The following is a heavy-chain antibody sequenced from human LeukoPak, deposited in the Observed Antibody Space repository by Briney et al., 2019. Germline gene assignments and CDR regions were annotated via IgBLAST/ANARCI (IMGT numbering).Heavy chain of an antibody. Sequence: GGSLRLSCAASGFTVSSNYMSWVRQAPGKGLEWVSAISGGGGNTYYADSVKGRFTISRDNSKNTLYLQMNSLRAEDTAVYYCGKNRYSGSLSPFDIWGQGTMVTVSS. J-gene: IGHJ3*02. D-gene: IGHD1-26*01. CDR2: ISGGGGNT. CDR1: GFTVSSNY. V-gene: IGHV3-23*01. CDR3: GKNRYSGSLSPFDI.